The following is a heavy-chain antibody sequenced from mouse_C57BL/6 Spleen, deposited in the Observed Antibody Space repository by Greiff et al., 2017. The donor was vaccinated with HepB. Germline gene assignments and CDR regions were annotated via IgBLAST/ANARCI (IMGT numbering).Heavy chain of an antibody. V-gene: IGHV1-72*01. CDR2: IDPNSGGT. Sequence: QVQLQQPGAELVKPGASVKLSCKASGYTFTSYWMHWVKQRPGRGLEWIGRIDPNSGGTKYNEKFKSKATLTVDKPSSTAYMQLSSLTSDDSAVYYCARKDGSSSYYAMDYWGQGTSVTVSS. CDR3: ARKDGSSSYYAMDY. J-gene: IGHJ4*01. CDR1: GYTFTSYW. D-gene: IGHD1-1*01.